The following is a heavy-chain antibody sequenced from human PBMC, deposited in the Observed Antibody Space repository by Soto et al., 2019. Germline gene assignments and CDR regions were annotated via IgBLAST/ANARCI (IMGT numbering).Heavy chain of an antibody. CDR2: IIPIFGTA. Sequence: GASVKVSCKASGGTFSSYAISWVRQAPGQGLEWMGGIIPIFGTANYAQKFQGRVTITADESTSTAYMELSSQRSEDTAVYYCARAPVAVAGTNYYYYYGMDVWGQGTTVTVSS. D-gene: IGHD6-19*01. CDR1: GGTFSSYA. J-gene: IGHJ6*02. CDR3: ARAPVAVAGTNYYYYYGMDV. V-gene: IGHV1-69*13.